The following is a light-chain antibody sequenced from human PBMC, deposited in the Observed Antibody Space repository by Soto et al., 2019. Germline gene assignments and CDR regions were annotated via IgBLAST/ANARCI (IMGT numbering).Light chain of an antibody. CDR3: MQATQFPHT. Sequence: VMTQTPLSSPVTLGQPASISCRSSQRLVYSDGNTYVNWLQQRPGQPPRLLIYNVSTRLSGVPDRFSGSGAGTDFTLKISRVEVEDVGVYYCMQATQFPHTFGQGTRVEIK. J-gene: IGKJ1*01. V-gene: IGKV2-24*01. CDR1: QRLVYSDGNTY. CDR2: NVS.